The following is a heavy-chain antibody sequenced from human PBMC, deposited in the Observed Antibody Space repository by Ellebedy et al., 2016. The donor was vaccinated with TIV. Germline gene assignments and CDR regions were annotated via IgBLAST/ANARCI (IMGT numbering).Heavy chain of an antibody. J-gene: IGHJ4*02. D-gene: IGHD1-26*01. CDR1: GGSIGDYY. CDR2: FSDSGYT. CDR3: ARGAEWEPTGSFYYFNY. Sequence: SETLSLTCTVSGGSIGDYYGSWIRQPPGKGLEWIGYFSDSGYTNYNPSLERRVTMSVDTSKNQFSLNLRSVTAADTAVYYCARGAEWEPTGSFYYFNYWGLGTLVTVSS. V-gene: IGHV4-59*01.